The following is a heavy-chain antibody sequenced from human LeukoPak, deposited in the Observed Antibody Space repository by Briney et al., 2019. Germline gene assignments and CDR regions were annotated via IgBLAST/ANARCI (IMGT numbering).Heavy chain of an antibody. D-gene: IGHD4-17*01. V-gene: IGHV1-2*02. CDR3: ARVLSAVTSTFDY. J-gene: IGHJ4*02. CDR2: IKPNNGDT. Sequence: ASVKVSCKASGYSFTHHNVHWVRQAPGQALEWMVWIKPNNGDTKFSQKFQDRVTLTSDTSIDTAYMEMSGLTSDDTAIYYCARVLSAVTSTFDYWGQGTLVTVSS. CDR1: GYSFTHHN.